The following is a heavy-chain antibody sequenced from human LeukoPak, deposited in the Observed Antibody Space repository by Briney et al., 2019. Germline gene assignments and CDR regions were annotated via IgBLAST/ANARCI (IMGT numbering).Heavy chain of an antibody. D-gene: IGHD3-3*01. CDR2: IYTSGST. Sequence: SQTLSLTCTVSGGSISSGSYYWSWIRQPAGKGLEWIGRIYTSGSTNYNPSLKSRVTISVDTSKNQFSLKLSSVTAADTAVYYCARVRITIFGVVTEDYWGQGTLVTVSS. V-gene: IGHV4-61*02. CDR3: ARVRITIFGVVTEDY. J-gene: IGHJ4*02. CDR1: GGSISSGSYY.